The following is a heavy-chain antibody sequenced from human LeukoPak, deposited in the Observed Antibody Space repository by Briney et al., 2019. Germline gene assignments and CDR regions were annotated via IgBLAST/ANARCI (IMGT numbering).Heavy chain of an antibody. CDR2: FNPEDGET. CDR1: GYTLTELS. D-gene: IGHD3-22*01. CDR3: ATTYRTYYYDSSGQVNNWFDP. J-gene: IGHJ5*02. V-gene: IGHV1-24*01. Sequence: GASVKVSCKVSGYTLTELSMHWVRQAPGKGLEWMGGFNPEDGETIYAQKFQGRVTMTEDTSTDTAYMELSSLRSEDTAVYYCATTYRTYYYDSSGQVNNWFDPWGQGTLVTVSS.